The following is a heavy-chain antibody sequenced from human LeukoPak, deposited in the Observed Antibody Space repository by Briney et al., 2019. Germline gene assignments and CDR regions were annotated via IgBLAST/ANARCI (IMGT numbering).Heavy chain of an antibody. Sequence: ASVKVSCKASGYTFTSYYMHWVRQAPGQGLEWMGIINPSGGSTSYAQKFQGRVTMTRDMSTSKVYMELSSLRSEDTAVYYCARDYVYSYGPSGAFDIWGQGTMVTVSS. CDR3: ARDYVYSYGPSGAFDI. D-gene: IGHD5-18*01. CDR2: INPSGGST. V-gene: IGHV1-46*01. J-gene: IGHJ3*02. CDR1: GYTFTSYY.